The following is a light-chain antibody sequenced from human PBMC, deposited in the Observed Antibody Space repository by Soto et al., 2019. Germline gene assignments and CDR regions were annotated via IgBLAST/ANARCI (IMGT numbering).Light chain of an antibody. CDR2: EGS. J-gene: IGLJ1*01. CDR1: SSDVGSYNL. V-gene: IGLV2-23*01. CDR3: CSYAGSILYV. Sequence: QSALTQPASVSGSPVQSITISCTGTSSDVGSYNLVSWYQQHPGKAPKLMIYEGSKRPSGVSNRFSGSKSGNTASLTISGLQAEDEADYYCCSYAGSILYVFGTGTKVTVL.